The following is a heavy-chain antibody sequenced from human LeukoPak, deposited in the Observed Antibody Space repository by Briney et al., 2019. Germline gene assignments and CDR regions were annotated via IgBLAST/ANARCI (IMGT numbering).Heavy chain of an antibody. V-gene: IGHV4-61*01. CDR1: GGSVRSGRYY. CDR3: ARAAGMSGYDYEKPIDY. Sequence: SETLSLTCTVSGGSVRSGRYYGIWMRQPPGKALEGIGYIYYSGSTNYNPSLRSRVTISVDTSKNPFSLKLSSVTAADTAVYYCARAAGMSGYDYEKPIDYWGQGTLVTVSS. D-gene: IGHD3-22*01. CDR2: IYYSGST. J-gene: IGHJ4*02.